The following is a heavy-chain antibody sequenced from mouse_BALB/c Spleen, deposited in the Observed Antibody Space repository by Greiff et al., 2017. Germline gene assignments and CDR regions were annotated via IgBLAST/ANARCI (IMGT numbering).Heavy chain of an antibody. Sequence: EVMLVESGGGLVQPGGSRKLSCAASGFTFSSFGMHWVRQAPEKGLEWVAYISSGSSTIYYADTVKGRFTISRDNPKNTLFLQMTSLRSEDTAMYYCASTVVATYYAMDYWGQGTSVTVSS. J-gene: IGHJ4*01. CDR1: GFTFSSFG. CDR3: ASTVVATYYAMDY. V-gene: IGHV5-17*02. CDR2: ISSGSSTI. D-gene: IGHD1-1*01.